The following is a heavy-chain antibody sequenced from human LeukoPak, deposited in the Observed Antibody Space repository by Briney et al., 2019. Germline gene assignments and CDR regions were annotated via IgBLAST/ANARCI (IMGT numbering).Heavy chain of an antibody. CDR3: ARDWKAIIAAAGTGIDVNYYYGMDV. V-gene: IGHV4-34*01. D-gene: IGHD6-13*01. J-gene: IGHJ6*02. CDR2: INHSGST. Sequence: PSETLSLTCAVYGGSFSGYYWSWIRQPPGKGLEWIGEINHSGSTNYNPSLKSRVTISVDTSKNQFSLKLSSVTAADTAVYYCARDWKAIIAAAGTGIDVNYYYGMDVWGQGTTVTVSS. CDR1: GGSFSGYY.